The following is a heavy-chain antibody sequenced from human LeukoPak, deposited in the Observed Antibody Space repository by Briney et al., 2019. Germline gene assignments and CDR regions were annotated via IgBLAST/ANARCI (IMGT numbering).Heavy chain of an antibody. Sequence: GGSLRLSCAASGFTFSSYAMSWVRQAPGKGLEWVAVIWSDGTNKYYGDSVKGRFIIQRDDSQKTVYLQMNRLRAEDTAIYYCAKDAQRGFDYSNSLEYWGQGSLVTVSS. CDR1: GFTFSSYA. J-gene: IGHJ4*02. V-gene: IGHV3-33*06. CDR2: IWSDGTNK. CDR3: AKDAQRGFDYSNSLEY. D-gene: IGHD4-11*01.